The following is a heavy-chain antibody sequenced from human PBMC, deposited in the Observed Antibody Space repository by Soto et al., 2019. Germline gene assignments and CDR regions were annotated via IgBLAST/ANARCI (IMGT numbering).Heavy chain of an antibody. Sequence: QIQLLQSGAEVKKPGASVRVSCRTSGYTFTSYGISWVRQAPGQGLEWMGWISALNGNTKYAQKFQGRVTMTTDTSTSTAYMELRSLRSDDSAVYYSARDRKDSSFSYYYYDGMDVWGQGTTVTVSS. CDR2: ISALNGNT. CDR1: GYTFTSYG. V-gene: IGHV1-18*01. J-gene: IGHJ6*02. CDR3: ARDRKDSSFSYYYYDGMDV. D-gene: IGHD6-19*01.